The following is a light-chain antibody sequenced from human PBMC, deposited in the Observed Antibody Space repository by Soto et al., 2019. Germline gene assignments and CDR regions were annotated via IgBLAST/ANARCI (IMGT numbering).Light chain of an antibody. CDR1: QGISNY. CDR2: AAS. CDR3: QKYNSVPA. J-gene: IGKJ3*01. Sequence: DIQMTQSPSSLSASVGDRVTITCRASQGISNYLAWYQQKPGKVPKLLIYAASTLQSGVPSRFSGSGSGTDFTLTISSLQPEDVATYYCQKYNSVPAFGPGTKVDIK. V-gene: IGKV1-27*01.